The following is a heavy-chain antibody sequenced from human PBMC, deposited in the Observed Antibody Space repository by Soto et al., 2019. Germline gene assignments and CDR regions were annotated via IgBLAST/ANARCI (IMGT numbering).Heavy chain of an antibody. CDR3: ARNEPGYSGNGFDY. D-gene: IGHD5-12*01. CDR1: GYTFTGYY. CDR2: INPNSGGK. J-gene: IGHJ4*02. V-gene: IGHV1-2*04. Sequence: QVQLVQSGAEVKKPGASVKVSCKASGYTFTGYYIHWVRQAPGLGLEWMGWINPNSGGKNYAQKVRGWGTMSRDTSISTVYMELSRLKSDDTAVYYCARNEPGYSGNGFDYWGQGTLVNVSS.